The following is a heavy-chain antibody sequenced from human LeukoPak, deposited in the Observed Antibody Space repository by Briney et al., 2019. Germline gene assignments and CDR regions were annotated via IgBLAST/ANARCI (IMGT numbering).Heavy chain of an antibody. Sequence: GGSLRLSCAASGFTFNSYEMNWVRQAPGKGLEWVSYISSSGSTKYYADSVKGRFTISRDNARNSLYLQMDSLRAEDTAVYYCARNRASSGWYVFDLWGRGTLVTVSS. CDR2: ISSSGSTK. D-gene: IGHD6-19*01. V-gene: IGHV3-48*03. CDR1: GFTFNSYE. CDR3: ARNRASSGWYVFDL. J-gene: IGHJ2*01.